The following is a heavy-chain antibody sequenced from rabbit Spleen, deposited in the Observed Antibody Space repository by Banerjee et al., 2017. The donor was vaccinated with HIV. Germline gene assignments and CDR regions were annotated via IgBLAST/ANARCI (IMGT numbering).Heavy chain of an antibody. Sequence: EESGGGLVKPGASLTLTCKASGFSFSSGYDMCWVRQAPGKGLEWIACIATTTDYSTAYANWAKGRFTFSKTSSTTVTLQMTSLTAADTATYFCARDTSSSFSSYGMDLWGPGTLVTVS. CDR3: ARDTSSSFSSYGMDL. CDR2: IATTTDYST. J-gene: IGHJ6*01. CDR1: GFSFSSGYD. D-gene: IGHD1-1*01. V-gene: IGHV1S40*01.